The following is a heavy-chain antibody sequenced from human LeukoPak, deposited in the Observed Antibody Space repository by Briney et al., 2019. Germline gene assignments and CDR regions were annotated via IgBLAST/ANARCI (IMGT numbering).Heavy chain of an antibody. CDR1: GGSFSGYY. Sequence: SETLSLTCAVYGGSFSGYYRSWIRQPPGKGLEWIGEINHSGSTNYNPSLKSRVTISVDTSKNQFSLKLSSVTAADTAVYYCARVFGVVDYWGQGTLVIVSS. CDR2: INHSGST. J-gene: IGHJ4*02. CDR3: ARVFGVVDY. D-gene: IGHD3-3*01. V-gene: IGHV4-34*01.